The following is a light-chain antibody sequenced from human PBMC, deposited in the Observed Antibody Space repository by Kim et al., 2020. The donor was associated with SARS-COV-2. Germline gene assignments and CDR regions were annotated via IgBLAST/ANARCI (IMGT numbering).Light chain of an antibody. V-gene: IGKV1-39*01. Sequence: DIQMTQSPSSLSAYVGDRVTITCRTSQNIGSHLNWYQQRPGKVPKLLIYAASRLQSGVPSRFSGSGSGTDFTLTITDLQPEEFATYYCLQSYRVPARTFVGGAKM. CDR2: AAS. J-gene: IGKJ4*01. CDR1: QNIGSH. CDR3: LQSYRVPART.